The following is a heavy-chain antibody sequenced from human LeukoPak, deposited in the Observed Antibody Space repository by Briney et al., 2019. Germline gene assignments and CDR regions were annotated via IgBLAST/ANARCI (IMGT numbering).Heavy chain of an antibody. CDR2: IKQDGSEK. Sequence: GGSLRLSCAASGFTFSSYWMSWVRQAPGKGLEWVANIKQDGSEKYYVDSVEGRFTISRDNAKNSLYLQMNSLRAEDTAVYYCARGGDGYNSVEFDYWGQGTLVTVSS. D-gene: IGHD5-24*01. CDR1: GFTFSSYW. J-gene: IGHJ4*02. V-gene: IGHV3-7*01. CDR3: ARGGDGYNSVEFDY.